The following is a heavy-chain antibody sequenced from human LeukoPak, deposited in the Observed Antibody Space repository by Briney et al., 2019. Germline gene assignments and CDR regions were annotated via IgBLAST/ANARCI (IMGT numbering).Heavy chain of an antibody. Sequence: SVKVSCKASGGTFSSYAISWVRQTPGQGLEWMGGIIPIFGTANYAQKFQGSVTITADESTSTAYMELSSLRSEDTAVYYCAREDTAMVLVDYWGQGTLVTVSS. V-gene: IGHV1-69*13. CDR1: GGTFSSYA. CDR2: IIPIFGTA. CDR3: AREDTAMVLVDY. D-gene: IGHD5-18*01. J-gene: IGHJ4*02.